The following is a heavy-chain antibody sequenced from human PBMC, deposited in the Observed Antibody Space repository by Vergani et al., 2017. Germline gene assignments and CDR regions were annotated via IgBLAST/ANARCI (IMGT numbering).Heavy chain of an antibody. CDR3: ARDPLEARIVVVRARGGGMDV. CDR1: GFTFSSYG. D-gene: IGHD3-22*01. J-gene: IGHJ6*02. Sequence: QVQLVESGGGVVQPGRSLRLSCAASGFTFSSYGMHWVRQAPGKGLEWVAVIWYDGSNKYYADSVKGRFTISRDNSKNTLYLQMNSLRAEDTAVYYCARDPLEARIVVVRARGGGMDVWGQGTTVTVSS. V-gene: IGHV3-33*01. CDR2: IWYDGSNK.